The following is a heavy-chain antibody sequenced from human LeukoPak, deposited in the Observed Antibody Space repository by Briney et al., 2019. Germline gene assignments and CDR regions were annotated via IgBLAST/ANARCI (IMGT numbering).Heavy chain of an antibody. CDR2: TYYRSDWYK. D-gene: IGHD1-20*01. CDR1: GDSVSGNSAA. Sequence: SQTLSLTCGISGDSVSGNSAAWNWIRQSPSRGLEWLGRTYYRSDWYKDYAVFVKSRITINADTSRNQFSLHLNSVTPEDTAVYYCARDRGKYNWNYFDSWGQGTLVTVSS. CDR3: ARDRGKYNWNYFDS. V-gene: IGHV6-1*01. J-gene: IGHJ4*02.